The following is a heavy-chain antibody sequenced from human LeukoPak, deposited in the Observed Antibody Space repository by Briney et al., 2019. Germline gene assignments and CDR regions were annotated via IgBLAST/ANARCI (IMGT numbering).Heavy chain of an antibody. V-gene: IGHV3-74*01. CDR2: INGDGSST. CDR1: GFTFRSYW. Sequence: GGSLRLSCEASGFTFRSYWMHWVRQAPGKGLVWVSRINGDGSSTSYADSVKGRFTISRDNAKNTLCLQMNSLRAEDSAVYYCASAYYHYYFDYWGQGTLVTVSS. D-gene: IGHD3-16*01. CDR3: ASAYYHYYFDY. J-gene: IGHJ4*02.